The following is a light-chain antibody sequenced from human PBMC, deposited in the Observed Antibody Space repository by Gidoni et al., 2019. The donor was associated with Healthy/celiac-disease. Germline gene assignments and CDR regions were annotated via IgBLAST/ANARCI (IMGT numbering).Light chain of an antibody. CDR1: SSDVGSYNL. J-gene: IGLJ2*01. CDR2: EGS. CDR3: CSYAGSSSVV. V-gene: IGLV2-23*01. Sequence: QSALTQPAPVSGSPGHAITISCTGTSSDVGSYNLVSWYQQHPGKAPKLMIYEGSKRPSGVSNRFSGSKSGNTAALTISGLQAEDEADYYCCSYAGSSSVVFGRGTKLTGL.